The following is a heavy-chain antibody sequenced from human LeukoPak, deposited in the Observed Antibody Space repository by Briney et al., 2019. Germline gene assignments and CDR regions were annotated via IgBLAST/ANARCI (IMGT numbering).Heavy chain of an antibody. V-gene: IGHV4-59*01. D-gene: IGHD3-10*01. CDR3: ARNLWEGDYYGNNWFDP. CDR2: IYYSGST. Sequence: PSETLSLTCTVSGGSIKSYYWSWIRQPPGKGLEWLGYIYYSGSTNYNPSLKSRVTISVDTSKNQFSLKLSSVTAADTAVYFCARNLWEGDYYGNNWFDPWGQGILVTVSS. CDR1: GGSIKSYY. J-gene: IGHJ5*02.